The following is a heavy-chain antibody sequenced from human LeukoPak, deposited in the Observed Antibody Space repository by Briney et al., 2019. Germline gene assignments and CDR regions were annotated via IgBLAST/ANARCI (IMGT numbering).Heavy chain of an antibody. Sequence: PGGSLRLSCAASGFTFDDYAMSWVRQAPGKGLEWVSGINWSGGSTGYADPVKGRFTISRDNAKNSLSLQMNSLRAEDTALYHCARGKSSSTGAQPDYWGQGTLVTVSS. D-gene: IGHD2-2*01. V-gene: IGHV3-20*01. CDR1: GFTFDDYA. CDR2: INWSGGST. CDR3: ARGKSSSTGAQPDY. J-gene: IGHJ4*02.